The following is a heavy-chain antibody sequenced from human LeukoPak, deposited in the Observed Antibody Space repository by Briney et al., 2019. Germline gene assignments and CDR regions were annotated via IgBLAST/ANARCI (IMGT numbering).Heavy chain of an antibody. CDR3: AGLGITMIGGV. V-gene: IGHV3-9*01. J-gene: IGHJ6*04. Sequence: GGSLRLSCAASGFTFDDYAMHWVRQAPGKGLEWVSGISWNSGTIGYADSVKGRFTISRDNAKNSLYLQMNSLRAEDTAVYYCAGLGITMIGGVWGKGTTVTISS. D-gene: IGHD3-10*02. CDR2: ISWNSGTI. CDR1: GFTFDDYA.